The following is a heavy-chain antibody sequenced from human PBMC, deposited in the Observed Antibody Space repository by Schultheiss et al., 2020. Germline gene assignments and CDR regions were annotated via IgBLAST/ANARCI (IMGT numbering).Heavy chain of an antibody. CDR3: ARPTDYGGYYYYMDV. CDR1: GFTFSSYW. CDR2: IKQDGSEK. J-gene: IGHJ6*03. Sequence: GESLKIACAASGFTFSSYWMSWVRQAPGKGLEWVANIKQDGSEKYYVDSVKGRFTISRDNAKNSLYLQMNSLRAEDTAVYYCARPTDYGGYYYYMDVWGKGTTVTVSS. D-gene: IGHD4-17*01. V-gene: IGHV3-7*03.